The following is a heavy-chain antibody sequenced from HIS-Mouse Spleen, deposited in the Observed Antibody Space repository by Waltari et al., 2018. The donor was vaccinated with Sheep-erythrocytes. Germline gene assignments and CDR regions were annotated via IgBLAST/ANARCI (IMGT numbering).Heavy chain of an antibody. CDR3: AHRQSAAAVTFNWFDP. D-gene: IGHD6-13*01. V-gene: IGHV2-5*01. Sequence: QITLKESGPTLVKPTQTLTLTCTFSGFSLSTSGVGVGWIRQPPGKALEWLALIYWNDDKRYSPSLKGRPTITKDTSKNQVVLTMTNMDPVDTATYYCAHRQSAAAVTFNWFDPWGQGTLVTVSS. CDR2: IYWNDDK. CDR1: GFSLSTSGVG. J-gene: IGHJ5*02.